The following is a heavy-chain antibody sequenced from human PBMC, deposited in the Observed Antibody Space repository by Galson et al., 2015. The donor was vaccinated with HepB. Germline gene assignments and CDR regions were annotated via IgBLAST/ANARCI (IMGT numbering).Heavy chain of an antibody. J-gene: IGHJ3*02. CDR3: ATAKFGGGASWTFEI. V-gene: IGHV3-48*04. Sequence: SLRLSCAASESTFSSYTMNWVRQTPGKGLQWVSYISTNGATIHYADSVKGRFTIARDNAKNTMWLQMNSLRAEDTAVYYCATAKFGGGASWTFEIWGQGTLVTVSS. D-gene: IGHD2-21*01. CDR2: ISTNGATI. CDR1: ESTFSSYT.